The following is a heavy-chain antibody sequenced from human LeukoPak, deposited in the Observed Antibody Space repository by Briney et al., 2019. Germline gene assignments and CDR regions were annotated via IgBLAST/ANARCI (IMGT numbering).Heavy chain of an antibody. Sequence: SETLSLTCTVSGYSISSGLYWGWIRQPPGKGLEWIGSMYHSGSTYYSPPLKSRVTISEDTSKNQFSLKLRSVTAADTAVYYCARGPRFGELLWHWFDPWGQGTLVTVSS. CDR3: ARGPRFGELLWHWFDP. D-gene: IGHD3-10*01. CDR2: MYHSGST. V-gene: IGHV4-38-2*02. CDR1: GYSISSGLY. J-gene: IGHJ5*02.